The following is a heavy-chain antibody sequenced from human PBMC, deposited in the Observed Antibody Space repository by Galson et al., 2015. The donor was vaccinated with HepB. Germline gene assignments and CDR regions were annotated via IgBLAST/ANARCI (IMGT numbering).Heavy chain of an antibody. CDR2: ISYDGTNK. D-gene: IGHD2-2*01. V-gene: IGHV3-30*04. CDR3: ARYRSVEVAVPAGNFDL. J-gene: IGHJ2*01. CDR1: GFTFSNYA. Sequence: SLRLSCAASGFTFSNYAMHWVRQAPGKGLEWVAVISYDGTNKYYADSVKGRFTISRDNSKNTLYLQMNSLRAEDTAVYYCARYRSVEVAVPAGNFDLWGRCTLVTVSS.